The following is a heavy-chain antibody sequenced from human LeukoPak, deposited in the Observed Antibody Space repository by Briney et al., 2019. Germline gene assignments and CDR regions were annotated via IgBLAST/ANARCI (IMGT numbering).Heavy chain of an antibody. V-gene: IGHV1-69*06. CDR1: GYTFTTYA. D-gene: IGHD5-18*01. Sequence: SVKVSCTASGYTFTTYAMHWVRQAPGQGLEWMGGIIPIFGTTNYAQKFQGRVTITADKSTSTAYMELSSLRSEDTAVYYCARGRYSSGFGGNYYYYYMDVWGKGTTVTVSS. CDR2: IIPIFGTT. J-gene: IGHJ6*03. CDR3: ARGRYSSGFGGNYYYYYMDV.